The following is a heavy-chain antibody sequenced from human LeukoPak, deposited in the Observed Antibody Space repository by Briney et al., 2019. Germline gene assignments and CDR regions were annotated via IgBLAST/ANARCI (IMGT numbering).Heavy chain of an antibody. Sequence: PGGSLRLSCAASGFTFSTYTMNWVRQAPGKWLEWVSSISIMRSYIYYADSVKGRFTISRDNAKNSLYLQMNSLRAEDTAVYYCASPAGVNPILGYTNGWYFRTWGQGTQVTVSS. V-gene: IGHV3-21*01. CDR2: ISIMRSYI. J-gene: IGHJ5*02. CDR1: GFTFSTYT. CDR3: ASPAGVNPILGYTNGWYFRT. D-gene: IGHD6-19*01.